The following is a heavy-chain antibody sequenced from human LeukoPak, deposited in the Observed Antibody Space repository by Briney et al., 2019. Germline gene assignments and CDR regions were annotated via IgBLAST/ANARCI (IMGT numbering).Heavy chain of an antibody. J-gene: IGHJ2*01. CDR1: GGSISTHY. V-gene: IGHV4-59*11. D-gene: IGHD5-24*01. CDR2: IYYSGST. Sequence: NPSETLSLTCTVSGGSISTHYWSWIRQPPGKGLEWIGYIYYSGSTNYNPSLKSRVTISVDTSKNQFSLNLSSVTAADTAVYYCARRMATITPYWYFDPWGRGTLVTVSS. CDR3: ARRMATITPYWYFDP.